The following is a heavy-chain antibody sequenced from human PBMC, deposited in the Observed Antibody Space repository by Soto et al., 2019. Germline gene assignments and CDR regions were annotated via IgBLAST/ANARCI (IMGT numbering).Heavy chain of an antibody. CDR1: GYTFTSYG. J-gene: IGHJ3*02. V-gene: IGHV1-18*01. CDR2: ISAYNGNT. CDR3: ARAGTYYDSSGPHTAFDI. D-gene: IGHD3-22*01. Sequence: GASVKVSCKASGYTFTSYGISWVRQAPGQGLEWMGWISAYNGNTNYAQKLQGRVTMTTDTSTSTAYMELRSLRSDDTAVYYCARAGTYYDSSGPHTAFDICGQGTMVTVSS.